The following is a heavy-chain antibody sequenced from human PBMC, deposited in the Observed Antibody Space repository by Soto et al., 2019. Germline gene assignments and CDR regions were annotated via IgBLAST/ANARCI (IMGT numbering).Heavy chain of an antibody. V-gene: IGHV3-74*03. CDR1: GFTFSSYW. D-gene: IGHD2-15*01. CDR3: AKALSWCQCDY. CDR2: IKTDGTAT. Sequence: EVQLVESGGGLVQPGGSLRLSCAASGFTFSSYWMHWVRQDPGKGLVWVSSIKTDGTATQYADSVKGRFTVSRDNDKNTLYLQMNSLRGEDTGVYYCAKALSWCQCDYWGQGTLVTVSS. J-gene: IGHJ4*02.